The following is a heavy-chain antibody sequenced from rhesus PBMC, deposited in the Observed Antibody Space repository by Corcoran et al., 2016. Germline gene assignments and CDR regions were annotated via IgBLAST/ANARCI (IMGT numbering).Heavy chain of an antibody. CDR2: IRKMWKTR. D-gene: IGHD1-14*01. J-gene: IGHJ5-1*01. CDR3: TREYSWNDGGGRFDV. Sequence: EVQLVESGGGLVQPGGSLRLSCAASGFTFSSYDMSWVRQAPGQGLEWVSSIRKMWKTRSSADPVKGGFTYSSDNSKNWLSLQISSRRAEDTAVYYCTREYSWNDGGGRFDVWGPGVLVTVSS. V-gene: IGHV3-136*01. CDR1: GFTFSSYD.